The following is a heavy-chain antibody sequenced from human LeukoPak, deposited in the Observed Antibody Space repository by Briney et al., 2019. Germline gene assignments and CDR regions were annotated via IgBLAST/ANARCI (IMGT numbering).Heavy chain of an antibody. D-gene: IGHD2-2*01. Sequence: SETLSLTCTVSGGSISSSSYYWGWIRQPPGKGLEWIGSIYYSGSTYYNPSLKSRVTISVDTSKNQFSLKLSSVTAADTAVYYCARLSSLDAFDVWGQGTMVTVSS. CDR2: IYYSGST. J-gene: IGHJ3*01. V-gene: IGHV4-39*01. CDR1: GGSISSSSYY. CDR3: ARLSSLDAFDV.